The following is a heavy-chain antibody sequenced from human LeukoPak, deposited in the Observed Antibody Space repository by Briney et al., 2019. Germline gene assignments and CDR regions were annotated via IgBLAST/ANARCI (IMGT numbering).Heavy chain of an antibody. V-gene: IGHV1-2*02. CDR1: GYTFIAYY. CDR2: INPNSGGA. CDR3: ATNGDRGYHHYGMDF. J-gene: IGHJ6*02. D-gene: IGHD1-14*01. Sequence: ASVNVSCKASGYTFIAYYIHWVRQAPGQGLAWMGWINPNSGGASFAQKFQGRVTMTRDTSITTAHMELSSLRSDDTAVYCCATNGDRGYHHYGMDFWGQGTTVTVSS.